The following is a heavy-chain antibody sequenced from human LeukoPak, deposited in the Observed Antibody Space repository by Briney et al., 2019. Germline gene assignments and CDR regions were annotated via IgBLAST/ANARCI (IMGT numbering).Heavy chain of an antibody. V-gene: IGHV3-23*01. CDR3: ARGVRDRYSSSSGVDY. CDR1: GFTFITYA. D-gene: IGHD6-6*01. J-gene: IGHJ4*02. Sequence: HPGGSLRLSCAASGFTFITYAMTWVRQAPGKGLEWVSAISGTGGNTYYADSVRGRFTISRDNSKNTLYLQMNSLRAEDTAVYYCARGVRDRYSSSSGVDYWGQGTLVTVSS. CDR2: ISGTGGNT.